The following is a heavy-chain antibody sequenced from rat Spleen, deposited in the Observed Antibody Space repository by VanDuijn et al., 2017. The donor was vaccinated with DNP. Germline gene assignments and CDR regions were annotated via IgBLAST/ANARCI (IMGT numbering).Heavy chain of an antibody. Sequence: EVQLVESGGGLVQPGRSIKLSCATSGFTFSNYYMAWVRQAPAKGLEWVASITTGGGYTYYRDSVKGRFTISRDNAKSTLYLQMNSLRSEDTATYYCSITESDYWGQGVMVTVSS. CDR3: SITESDY. V-gene: IGHV5-25*01. CDR2: ITTGGGYT. J-gene: IGHJ2*01. D-gene: IGHD1-11*01. CDR1: GFTFSNYY.